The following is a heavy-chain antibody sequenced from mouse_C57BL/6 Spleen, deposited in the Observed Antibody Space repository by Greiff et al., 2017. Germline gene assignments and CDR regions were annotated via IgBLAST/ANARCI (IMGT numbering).Heavy chain of an antibody. Sequence: QVQLQQSGAELVKPGASVKLSCKASGYTFTEYTIHWVKQRSGQGLEWMGWFYPGSGSIKYNEKFKDKATLTADKSSSTVYMVLSRLTSEASAVYFCARHEDPWDYGNYVGNFDYWGQGTTLTVSS. CDR3: ARHEDPWDYGNYVGNFDY. D-gene: IGHD2-1*01. CDR2: FYPGSGSI. V-gene: IGHV1-62-2*01. CDR1: GYTFTEYT. J-gene: IGHJ2*01.